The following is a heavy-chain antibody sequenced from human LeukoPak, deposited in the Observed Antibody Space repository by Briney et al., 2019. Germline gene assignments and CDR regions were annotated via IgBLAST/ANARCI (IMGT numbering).Heavy chain of an antibody. CDR1: GGSISSSSYY. Sequence: PSETLSLTCTVSGGSISSSSYYWGWIRQPPGKGLEWIGHIYYSGNTNYNPSLKSRVTTSVDTSKNQFSLKVTSVTAADTAVYYCAGTKEWLSYVYWGQGTLVTVSS. CDR2: IYYSGNT. J-gene: IGHJ4*02. CDR3: AGTKEWLSYVY. V-gene: IGHV4-61*05. D-gene: IGHD3-3*01.